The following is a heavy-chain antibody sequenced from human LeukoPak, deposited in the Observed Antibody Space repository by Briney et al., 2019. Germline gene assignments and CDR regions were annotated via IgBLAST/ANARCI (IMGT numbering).Heavy chain of an antibody. CDR2: VSGSGDRT. V-gene: IGHV3-23*01. Sequence: GGSLRLSCAAAGFTFSSYAMSWVRQAPGKELEWVAAVSGSGDRTYYADSLKDRFTISRDNSKSALYLQMNSLRADDTALYYCAKDPRFGGISWALFHFWGQGTLVTVSS. CDR1: GFTFSSYA. J-gene: IGHJ4*02. CDR3: AKDPRFGGISWALFHF. D-gene: IGHD4-23*01.